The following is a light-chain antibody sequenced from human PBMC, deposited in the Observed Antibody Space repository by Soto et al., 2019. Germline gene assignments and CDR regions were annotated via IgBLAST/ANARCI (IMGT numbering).Light chain of an antibody. V-gene: IGKV3-20*01. Sequence: EIVLTQSPGTLSLSPGERATLSCRASQSVSSSYLAWYQQKPGQAPRLLIYGASSRATGIPDRFSGSGSGTDFTLTISRLLPEDDAVYYCQQYGSSPPRTFGQGTKVEIK. CDR3: QQYGSSPPRT. CDR2: GAS. CDR1: QSVSSSY. J-gene: IGKJ1*01.